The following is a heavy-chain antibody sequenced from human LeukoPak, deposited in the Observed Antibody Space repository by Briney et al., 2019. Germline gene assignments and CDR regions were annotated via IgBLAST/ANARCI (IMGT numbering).Heavy chain of an antibody. J-gene: IGHJ4*02. CDR1: GFTFSDSA. CDR2: IRSKAKSYAT. CDR3: ASIVGGTSSDY. D-gene: IGHD1-26*01. V-gene: IGHV3-73*01. Sequence: GGSLRLSCAASGFTFSDSAMHWVRQASGKGLEWIGRIRSKAKSYATAYVESVKGRFTISRDDSKSTAYLQMNSLKTEDTAVYYCASIVGGTSSDYWGQGTLVTVSS.